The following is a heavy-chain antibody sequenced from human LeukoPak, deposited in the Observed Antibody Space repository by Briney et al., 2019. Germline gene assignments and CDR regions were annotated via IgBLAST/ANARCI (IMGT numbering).Heavy chain of an antibody. CDR2: IYTSGNT. CDR3: ARDRAGDSFDI. V-gene: IGHV4-61*02. Sequence: SQTLSLTCTVSGGSISSGSYYWSWIRQPAGKGLEWIGRIYTSGNTNYNPSLKSQVTISMDTSKNQFSLNLNSVTAADTAVYYCARDRAGDSFDIWGQGTMVTVSS. J-gene: IGHJ3*02. CDR1: GGSISSGSYY. D-gene: IGHD7-27*01.